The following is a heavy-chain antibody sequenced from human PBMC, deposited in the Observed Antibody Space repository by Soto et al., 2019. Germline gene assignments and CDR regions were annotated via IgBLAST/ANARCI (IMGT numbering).Heavy chain of an antibody. Sequence: SGTLSLTCVVSGGSVSSGGFSWNWFRQPPGKVLEWIGYTSHSGNNYYNPSLKSRVSISMDRSKNQFSLSLSSLTAADTAVYYCARGGLQPLTFASWAQRTPVPVSS. J-gene: IGHJ5*02. D-gene: IGHD1-1*01. CDR1: GGSVSSGGFS. V-gene: IGHV4-30-2*01. CDR3: ARGGLQPLTFAS. CDR2: TSHSGNN.